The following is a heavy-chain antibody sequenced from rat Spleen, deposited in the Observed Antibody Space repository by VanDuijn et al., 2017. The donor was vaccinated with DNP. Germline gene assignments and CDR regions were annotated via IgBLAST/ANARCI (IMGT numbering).Heavy chain of an antibody. CDR3: ARSDYSDGGYYYGYFDY. CDR2: MSSGGNT. Sequence: QVQLKESGPGLVQPSQTLSLTCTVSGFSLTSYSVAWIRQPPAKGLAWVAAMSSGGNTYYNSALKSRLSISRDTSKSQVFLKMNSLHTEDTAMYFCARSDYSDGGYYYGYFDYWGQGVMVTVSS. CDR1: GFSLTSYS. V-gene: IGHV2-6*01. D-gene: IGHD1-12*02. J-gene: IGHJ2*01.